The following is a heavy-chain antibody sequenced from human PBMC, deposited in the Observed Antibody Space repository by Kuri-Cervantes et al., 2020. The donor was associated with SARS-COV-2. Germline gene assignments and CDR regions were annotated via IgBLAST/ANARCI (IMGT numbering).Heavy chain of an antibody. CDR3: ARDYGGYYGDDAFDI. D-gene: IGHD3-22*01. CDR1: GFTVSSNY. J-gene: IGHJ3*02. CDR2: IYSGGST. Sequence: GGSLRLSCAASGFTVSSNYMSWVRQTPGKGLEWVSVIYSGGSTYYADSVKGRFTISRDNSKNSLYLQMNSLRAEDTAVYYCARDYGGYYGDDAFDIWGQGTMVTVSS. V-gene: IGHV3-66*01.